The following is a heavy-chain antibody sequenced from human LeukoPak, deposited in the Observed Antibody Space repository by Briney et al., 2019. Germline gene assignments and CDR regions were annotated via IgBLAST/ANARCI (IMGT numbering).Heavy chain of an antibody. CDR3: ARITFGGVIAYSGRDY. D-gene: IGHD3-16*02. J-gene: IGHJ4*02. CDR1: GFTFSSYS. Sequence: GSLRLSCAASGFTFSSYSMNWVRQAPGKGLEWVSYISSSTSTIYYADSVKGRFTISRDNAKNSLYLQMNSLRAEDTAVYYCARITFGGVIAYSGRDYWGQGTLVTVSS. CDR2: ISSSTSTI. V-gene: IGHV3-48*04.